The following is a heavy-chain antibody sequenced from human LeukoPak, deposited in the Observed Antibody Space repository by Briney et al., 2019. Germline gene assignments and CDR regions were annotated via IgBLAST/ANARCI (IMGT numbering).Heavy chain of an antibody. CDR3: ARRWEQPYTNWFDP. V-gene: IGHV4-59*01. J-gene: IGHJ5*02. D-gene: IGHD1-26*01. Sequence: SETLSLTCTVSGGSISSYYWSWIRQSPGKGLEWIGYIYYSGSTNYNPSLKSRVTISVDTSKNQFSLKLSSVTAADTAVYYCARRWEQPYTNWFDPWGQGTLVTVSS. CDR1: GGSISSYY. CDR2: IYYSGST.